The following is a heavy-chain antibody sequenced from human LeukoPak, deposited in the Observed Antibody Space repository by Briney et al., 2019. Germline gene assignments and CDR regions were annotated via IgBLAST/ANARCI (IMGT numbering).Heavy chain of an antibody. CDR1: GGSISSYY. D-gene: IGHD3-22*01. Sequence: SETLSLTCTVSGGSISSYYWSWIRQPAGKGLEWIGRIYTSGSTNYNPSLKGRVTMSVDTSKNQFSLKLSSVTAADTAVYYCAREGHGRYYDSSGYPFDYWGQGTLVTVSS. CDR3: AREGHGRYYDSSGYPFDY. V-gene: IGHV4-4*07. CDR2: IYTSGST. J-gene: IGHJ4*02.